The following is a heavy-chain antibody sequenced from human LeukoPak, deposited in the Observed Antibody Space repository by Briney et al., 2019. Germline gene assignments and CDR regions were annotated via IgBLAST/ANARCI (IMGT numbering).Heavy chain of an antibody. Sequence: PSETLPLTCTVSGGSISGFYWSWIRQPPGKGLEWIGYIYYSGSTNYNPSLKSRVTISVDTSKNQFSLKLSSVTAADTAVYYCARLRGEIDYWGQGTLVTVSS. J-gene: IGHJ4*02. CDR3: ARLRGEIDY. D-gene: IGHD3-10*01. CDR2: IYYSGST. V-gene: IGHV4-59*08. CDR1: GGSISGFY.